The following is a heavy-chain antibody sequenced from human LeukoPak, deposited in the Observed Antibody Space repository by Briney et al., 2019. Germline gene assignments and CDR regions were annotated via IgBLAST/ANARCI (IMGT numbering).Heavy chain of an antibody. V-gene: IGHV4-39*07. CDR2: IFYTGST. CDR1: SGSISTSNYY. CDR3: AKSNSYGLIDI. J-gene: IGHJ3*02. D-gene: IGHD3-16*02. Sequence: SETLSLTCTVSSGSISTSNYYWGWVRQPPGKALEWIGNIFYTGSTYYSPSLKSRFTISLDTSRNQFSLRLNSFTAADQAVYYCAKSNSYGLIDIWGQGTMVTVSS.